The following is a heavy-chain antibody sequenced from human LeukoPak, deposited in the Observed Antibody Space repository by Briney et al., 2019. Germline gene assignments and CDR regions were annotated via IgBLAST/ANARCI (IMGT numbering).Heavy chain of an antibody. CDR1: GFTFSSYG. CDR3: ARDQGIYGGPTYYFDY. CDR2: IWYDGSNK. J-gene: IGHJ4*02. D-gene: IGHD4-23*01. V-gene: IGHV3-33*01. Sequence: QPGRSLRLSCAASGFTFSSYGMHWVRQAPGKGLEWVAVIWYDGSNKYYADSVKGRFTNSRDNSKNTLYLQMNSLRAEDTAVYYCARDQGIYGGPTYYFDYWGQGTLVTVSS.